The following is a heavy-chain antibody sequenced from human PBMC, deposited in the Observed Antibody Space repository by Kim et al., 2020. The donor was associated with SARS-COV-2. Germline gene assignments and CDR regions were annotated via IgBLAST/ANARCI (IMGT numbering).Heavy chain of an antibody. CDR2: IIPIFGTA. CDR3: ARDGRYYDGFADNWFDP. D-gene: IGHD3-22*01. V-gene: IGHV1-69*13. Sequence: SVKVSCKASGGTFSSYAISWVRQAPGQGLEWMGGIIPIFGTANYAQKFQGRVTITADESTSTAYMELSSLRSEDTAVYYCARDGRYYDGFADNWFDPWGQGTLVTVSS. CDR1: GGTFSSYA. J-gene: IGHJ5*02.